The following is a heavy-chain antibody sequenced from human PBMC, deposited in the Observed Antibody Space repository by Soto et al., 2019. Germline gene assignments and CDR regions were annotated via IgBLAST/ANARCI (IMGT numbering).Heavy chain of an antibody. Sequence: QLQLQESGPGLVKPSETLSLTCTVSGGSISSSSYYWGWMRQPPGKGLEWIGSIYYSGSTYYNPSLKSRVTISVDTSKNQFSLNLSSVTAADTAVYYCARLTEGYRHFDYWGQGTLVTVSS. J-gene: IGHJ4*02. CDR3: ARLTEGYRHFDY. V-gene: IGHV4-39*01. D-gene: IGHD4-4*01. CDR1: GGSISSSSYY. CDR2: IYYSGST.